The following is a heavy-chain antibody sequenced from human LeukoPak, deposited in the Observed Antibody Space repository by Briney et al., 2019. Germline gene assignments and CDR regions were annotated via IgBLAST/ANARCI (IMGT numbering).Heavy chain of an antibody. D-gene: IGHD4-17*01. Sequence: GGSLRLSCAASGFTFSHAWMTWVRQAPGKGLEWVGFIRSKAYGGTTEYAASVKGRFTISRDDSKSIAYLQMNSLKTEDTAVYYCTRDGDYHYWGQGTLVTVSS. V-gene: IGHV3-49*04. J-gene: IGHJ4*02. CDR2: IRSKAYGGTT. CDR3: TRDGDYHY. CDR1: GFTFSHAW.